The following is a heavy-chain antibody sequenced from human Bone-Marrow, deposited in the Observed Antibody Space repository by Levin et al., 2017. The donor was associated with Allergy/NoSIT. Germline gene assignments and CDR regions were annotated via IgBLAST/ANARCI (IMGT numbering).Heavy chain of an antibody. D-gene: IGHD7-27*01. Sequence: PGESLKISCAASGFIFRNNWMRWVRQAPGKGLEWVAQINSDGSATYYVDSVKGRFSISRDNAKNSLYLQMNNLRAEDTAVYYCAKDANWALDYWGQGTLVTVSS. CDR3: AKDANWALDY. J-gene: IGHJ4*02. CDR2: INSDGSAT. CDR1: GFIFRNNW. V-gene: IGHV3-7*01.